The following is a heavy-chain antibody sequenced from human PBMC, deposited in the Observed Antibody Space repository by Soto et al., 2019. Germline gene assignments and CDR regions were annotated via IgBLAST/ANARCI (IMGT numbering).Heavy chain of an antibody. CDR1: GGTFSSYA. J-gene: IGHJ6*02. Sequence: QVQLVQSGAEVKKPGSSVKFSCKASGGTFSSYAISWVRQAPGQGLEWMGGIIPIFGTANYAQKFQGRVTITAAKSTSTAYMELSSLRSEDTDVYYCARESDSSDFYYCGMDVWGQGTTVTVSS. CDR3: ARESDSSDFYYCGMDV. D-gene: IGHD2-15*01. V-gene: IGHV1-69*06. CDR2: IIPIFGTA.